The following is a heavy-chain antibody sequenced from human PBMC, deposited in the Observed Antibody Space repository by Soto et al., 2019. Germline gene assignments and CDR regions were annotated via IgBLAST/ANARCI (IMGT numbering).Heavy chain of an antibody. CDR1: GGTFSSYA. CDR3: AREGGVLVPAASEQWLVPPRLDWFDP. Sequence: ASVKVSCKASGGTFSSYAISWVRQAPGQGLEWMGGIIPIFGTANYAQKFQGRVTITADESTSTAYMELSSLRSEDTAVYYCAREGGVLVPAASEQWLVPPRLDWFDPWGQGTLVTVSS. J-gene: IGHJ5*02. CDR2: IIPIFGTA. D-gene: IGHD2-2*01. V-gene: IGHV1-69*13.